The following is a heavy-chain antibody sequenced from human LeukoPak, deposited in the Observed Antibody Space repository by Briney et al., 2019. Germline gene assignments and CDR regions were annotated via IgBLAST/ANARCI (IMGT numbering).Heavy chain of an antibody. Sequence: PSETLSLTCAVSGYSISSGYYWGWIRQPPGKGLEWIGSIYHSGSTYYNPSLKSRVTISVDTSKNQFSLKLSSVTAADTVVYYCARQSATAAYDYWGQGTLVTVSS. J-gene: IGHJ4*02. CDR3: ARQSATAAYDY. CDR2: IYHSGST. CDR1: GYSISSGYY. V-gene: IGHV4-38-2*01. D-gene: IGHD6-13*01.